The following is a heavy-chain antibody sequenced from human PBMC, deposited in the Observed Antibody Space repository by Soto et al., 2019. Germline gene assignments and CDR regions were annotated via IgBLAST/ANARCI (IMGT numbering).Heavy chain of an antibody. J-gene: IGHJ4*01. CDR3: AREGRIVGATTHFDY. Sequence: QVQLVQSGPEVKKPGTSVKVSCKASGGTFSTQAINWVRQAPGQGLEWMGGIIPIFGSRNYAHKFRGRLTITADESTTTAYMELSSLRSEDTAVYYCAREGRIVGATTHFDYWGHGTLVTVSS. CDR2: IIPIFGSR. CDR1: GGTFSTQA. D-gene: IGHD1-26*01. V-gene: IGHV1-69*01.